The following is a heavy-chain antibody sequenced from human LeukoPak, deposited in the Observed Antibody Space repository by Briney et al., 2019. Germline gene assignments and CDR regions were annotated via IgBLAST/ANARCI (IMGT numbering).Heavy chain of an antibody. Sequence: SETLSLTCTVSGGSISSSRYYWGWIRPPPGKGLEWIGSIYYIGSTYYNPSLKRRVTISVDTSKNQFSLKLSSVTAADTAVYYCARGLLRHYYGSGSYPNWFDPWGQATLVSVCS. D-gene: IGHD3-10*01. J-gene: IGHJ5*02. CDR3: ARGLLRHYYGSGSYPNWFDP. V-gene: IGHV4-39*07. CDR1: GGSISSSRYY. CDR2: IYYIGST.